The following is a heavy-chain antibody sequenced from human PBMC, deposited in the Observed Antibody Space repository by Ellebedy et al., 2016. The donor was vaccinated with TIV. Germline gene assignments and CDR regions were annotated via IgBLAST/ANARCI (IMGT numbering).Heavy chain of an antibody. Sequence: SETLSLTXTVSGGTISDSYWNWLRQPAGKGLEWIGRIYSSGSTNYNPSLKSRVTMSVDTSKNQFSLKLSSVTAADTAVYYCARDAWGRDAFDIWGQGTMVSVSS. CDR2: IYSSGST. CDR3: ARDAWGRDAFDI. J-gene: IGHJ3*02. CDR1: GGTISDSY. V-gene: IGHV4-4*07. D-gene: IGHD7-27*01.